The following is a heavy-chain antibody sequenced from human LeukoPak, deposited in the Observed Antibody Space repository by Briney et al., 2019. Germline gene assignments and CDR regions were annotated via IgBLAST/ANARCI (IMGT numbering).Heavy chain of an antibody. CDR1: GGSISSGSYY. V-gene: IGHV4-61*02. Sequence: PSETLSLTCIVSGGSISSGSYYWSWIRQPAGKGLEWIGRIYTSGSTNYNPSLKSRVTISVDTSKNQFSLKLSSVTAADTAVYYCARGNSGSYFFYYYYYMDVWGKGTTVTVSS. D-gene: IGHD1-26*01. CDR3: ARGNSGSYFFYYYYYMDV. CDR2: IYTSGST. J-gene: IGHJ6*03.